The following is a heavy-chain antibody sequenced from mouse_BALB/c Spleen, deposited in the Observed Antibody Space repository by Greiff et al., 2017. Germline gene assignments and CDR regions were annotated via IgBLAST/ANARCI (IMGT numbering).Heavy chain of an antibody. V-gene: IGHV5-6-5*01. CDR2: ISSGGST. J-gene: IGHJ4*01. CDR3: ARGIYDGYYPYYYAMDY. D-gene: IGHD2-3*01. CDR1: GFTFSSYA. Sequence: EVKLVESGGGLVKPGGSLKLSCAASGFTFSSYAMSWVRQTPEKRLEWVASISSGGSTYYPDSVKGRFTISRDNARNILYLQMSSLRSEDTAMYYCARGIYDGYYPYYYAMDYWGQGTSVTVSS.